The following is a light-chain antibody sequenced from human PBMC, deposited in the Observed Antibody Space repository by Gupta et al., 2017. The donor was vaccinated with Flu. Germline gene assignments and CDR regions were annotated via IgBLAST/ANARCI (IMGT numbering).Light chain of an antibody. J-gene: IGKJ4*01. CDR3: QQYHSWPPLT. V-gene: IGKV3-15*01. CDR2: GAS. CDR1: QNINVN. Sequence: EIVMTQSPATLSVSPGERATLSCRARQNINVNLAWYQHKPGQAPRLLITGASARAAGVPARFSASGSASGTDFNLTISSLQSEDCALYYCQQYHSWPPLTFGGGTKVEIK.